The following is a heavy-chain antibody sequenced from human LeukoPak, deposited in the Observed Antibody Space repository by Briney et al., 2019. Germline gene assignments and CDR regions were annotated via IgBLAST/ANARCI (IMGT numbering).Heavy chain of an antibody. Sequence: PSETLSLTCTVSGDSIRSSYYYWGWIRQPPGKGLEWIGSIYDSGSTYYNPSIKSPVTTSVDTSKNQFSLKLNSVPAADTAVYYSARHYGPWGQGTLVTVSS. J-gene: IGHJ5*02. CDR1: GDSIRSSYYY. D-gene: IGHD3-10*01. CDR2: IYDSGST. V-gene: IGHV4-39*01. CDR3: ARHYGP.